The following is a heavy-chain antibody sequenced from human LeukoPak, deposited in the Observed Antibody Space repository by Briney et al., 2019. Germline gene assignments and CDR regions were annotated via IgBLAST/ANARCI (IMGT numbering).Heavy chain of an antibody. D-gene: IGHD3-22*01. J-gene: IGHJ4*02. V-gene: IGHV3-11*01. CDR2: ISSSGNTI. CDR1: GSTFSDYY. CDR3: ARVKYYYDSSGYYEYYFDY. Sequence: PGGSLRLSCAASGSTFSDYYMSWIRQAPGKGLEWVSYISSSGNTIYYADSVKGRFTISRDNAKNSLYLQMNSLRAEDTAVYFCARVKYYYDSSGYYEYYFDYWGQGTLVTVSS.